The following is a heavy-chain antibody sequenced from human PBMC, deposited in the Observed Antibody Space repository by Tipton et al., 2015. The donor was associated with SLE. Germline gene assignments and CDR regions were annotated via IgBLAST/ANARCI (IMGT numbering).Heavy chain of an antibody. Sequence: SLRLSCAASGFTFSSYEMNWVRQAPGKGLEWVAVISSDGSDEKYADSAKGRFTISRDNSKNTLYLQMNSLRGEDTAVYYCARDLILQQLDYWGQGSLVTVSS. CDR1: GFTFSSYE. D-gene: IGHD6-13*01. J-gene: IGHJ4*02. V-gene: IGHV3-30*04. CDR3: ARDLILQQLDY. CDR2: ISSDGSDE.